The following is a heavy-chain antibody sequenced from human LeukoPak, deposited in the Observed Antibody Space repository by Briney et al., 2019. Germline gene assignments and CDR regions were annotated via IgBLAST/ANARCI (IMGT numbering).Heavy chain of an antibody. J-gene: IGHJ6*03. D-gene: IGHD6-19*01. CDR2: TYYRSKWYN. CDR3: AREYSSGWPLYYYYYMDV. Sequence: SQTLSLTCAISGDSVSSNSAAWNWIRQSPSRGLEWLGRTYYRSKWYNDYAVSVKSRITINPDTSKNQFSLQLNSVTPEDTAVYYCAREYSSGWPLYYYYYMDVWGKGTTVTVSS. V-gene: IGHV6-1*01. CDR1: GDSVSSNSAA.